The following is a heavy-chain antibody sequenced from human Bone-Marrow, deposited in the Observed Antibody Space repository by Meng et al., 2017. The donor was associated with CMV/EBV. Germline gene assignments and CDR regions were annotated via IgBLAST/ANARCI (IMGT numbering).Heavy chain of an antibody. J-gene: IGHJ4*02. CDR2: INHSGST. V-gene: IGHV4-34*01. Sequence: SETLSLTCAVYGGSFSGYYWSWIRQPPGKGLEWIGEINHSGSTNYSPSLKSRVTISVDTSKNQFSLKLSSVTAADTAVYYCARDRAGGGSYLDYWGQGTLVTVSS. D-gene: IGHD1-26*01. CDR1: GGSFSGYY. CDR3: ARDRAGGGSYLDY.